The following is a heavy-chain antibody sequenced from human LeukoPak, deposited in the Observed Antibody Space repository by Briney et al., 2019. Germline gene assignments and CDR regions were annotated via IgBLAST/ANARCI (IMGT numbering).Heavy chain of an antibody. Sequence: SETLSLTCAVYGGSFSGYYWSWIRQPPGKGLEWIGETNHSGSTNYNPSLKSRVTISVDTSKNQFSLKLSSVTAADTAVYYCAKKYYYYYGMDVWGQGTTVTVSS. CDR1: GGSFSGYY. J-gene: IGHJ6*02. V-gene: IGHV4-34*01. CDR2: TNHSGST. CDR3: AKKYYYYYGMDV.